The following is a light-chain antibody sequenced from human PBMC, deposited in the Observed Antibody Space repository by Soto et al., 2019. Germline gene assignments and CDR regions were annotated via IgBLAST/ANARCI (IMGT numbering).Light chain of an antibody. CDR3: QQYSTSPIT. CDR2: AAS. CDR1: QSSSSY. Sequence: ETVLTQSPGTLSLSPGERATLSCRASQSSSSYLTWYQQRPGQAPRLLIYAASRRATGIPDRFSGSGSGTDFTLTISRLEPADFAVYYCQQYSTSPITFGQGTRLEIK. V-gene: IGKV3-20*01. J-gene: IGKJ5*01.